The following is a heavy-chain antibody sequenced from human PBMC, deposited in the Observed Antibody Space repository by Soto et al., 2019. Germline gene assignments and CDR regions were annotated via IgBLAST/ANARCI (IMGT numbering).Heavy chain of an antibody. V-gene: IGHV6-1*01. CDR2: TYFRSKWYN. J-gene: IGHJ5*02. CDR3: AKGDNLGPKTGYAFDP. D-gene: IGHD5-12*01. Sequence: SQTLSLTGAISGDSVCSNTASWNWIRQSPSRGLEWLGRTYFRSKWYNDYAVSVKSRIIINPDTSNNQFSLQLNSVTPEDTAVYFCAKGDNLGPKTGYAFDPWGQGIMVTVS. CDR1: GDSVCSNTAS.